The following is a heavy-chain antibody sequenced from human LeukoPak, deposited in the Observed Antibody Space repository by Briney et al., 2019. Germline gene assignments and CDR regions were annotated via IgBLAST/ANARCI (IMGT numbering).Heavy chain of an antibody. CDR1: GGSISSYY. J-gene: IGHJ4*02. D-gene: IGHD3-3*01. CDR2: IYYSGST. V-gene: IGHV4-59*01. Sequence: PSETLSLTCTVSGGSISSYYWSWLRQPPGKGLEWIGYIYYSGSTNYNPSLKSRVTISVDTSKNQFSLKLSSVTAADTAVYYCARSRITIFGVATNPPDYWRQGTLVTVSS. CDR3: ARSRITIFGVATNPPDY.